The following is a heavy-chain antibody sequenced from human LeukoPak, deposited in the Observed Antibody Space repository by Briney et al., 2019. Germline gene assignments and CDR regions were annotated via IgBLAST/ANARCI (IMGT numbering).Heavy chain of an antibody. D-gene: IGHD5-18*01. CDR1: GGTFSSYA. CDR3: ARDLNGAAMVAGGDY. J-gene: IGHJ4*02. Sequence: ASVKVSCKASGGTFSSYAISWVRQAPGQGLEWMGRIIPILGIANYAQKFQGRVTITADKSTSTAYMELSSLRSEDTAVYYCARDLNGAAMVAGGDYWGQGTLVTVSS. V-gene: IGHV1-69*04. CDR2: IIPILGIA.